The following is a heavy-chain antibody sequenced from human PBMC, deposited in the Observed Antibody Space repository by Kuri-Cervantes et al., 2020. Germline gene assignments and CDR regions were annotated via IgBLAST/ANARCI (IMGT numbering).Heavy chain of an antibody. CDR1: GGSFSGYY. D-gene: IGHD5-12*01. CDR3: ARARGLRLFDY. CDR2: INHSGST. J-gene: IGHJ4*02. Sequence: SETLSLTCAVYGGSFSGYYWSWIRQPPGKGLEWIGEINHSGSTNYNPSLKSRVTISVDTSKNQFSLKLSSVTAADTAVYYRARARGLRLFDYLGQGTLVTVSS. V-gene: IGHV4-34*01.